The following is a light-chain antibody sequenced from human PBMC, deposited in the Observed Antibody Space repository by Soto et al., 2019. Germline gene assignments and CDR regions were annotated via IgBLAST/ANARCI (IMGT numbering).Light chain of an antibody. CDR1: QSVGSSY. Sequence: EIVLTQSPGTLSLSPGERATLSCRASQSVGSSYLAWYQQKPGQAPRLLIYGASSRATGTPDRFSGSGSGRDFTLTISRLEPEDFAVYYCQQYGSLYTFDQGTKLEIK. V-gene: IGKV3-20*01. J-gene: IGKJ2*01. CDR3: QQYGSLYT. CDR2: GAS.